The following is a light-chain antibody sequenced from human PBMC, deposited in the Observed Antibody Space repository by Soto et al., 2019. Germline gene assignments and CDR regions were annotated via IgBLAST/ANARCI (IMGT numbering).Light chain of an antibody. CDR1: QSISSSY. CDR2: GAS. V-gene: IGKV3-20*01. Sequence: EIVLTQSPGTLFLSPGERATLSCRASQSISSSYLFWYQQKPGQAPRLLIYGASTRATGIPDRFSGSGSGTHFTLTISRLEPEYFAVYFCQQFGNSRTFGQGTKVEIK. J-gene: IGKJ1*01. CDR3: QQFGNSRT.